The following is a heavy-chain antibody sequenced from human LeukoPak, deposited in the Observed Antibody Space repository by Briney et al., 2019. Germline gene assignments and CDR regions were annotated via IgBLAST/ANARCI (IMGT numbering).Heavy chain of an antibody. D-gene: IGHD3-10*01. CDR1: GGSISSSSYY. Sequence: SETLSLTCTVSGGSISSSSYYWGWIRQPPGKGLEWIGSIYYSGSTYYNPSLKSRVTISVDTSKNQFSLKLSSVTAADTAVYYCARDVVVRGVKYGMDVWGQGTTVTVSS. V-gene: IGHV4-39*07. J-gene: IGHJ6*02. CDR3: ARDVVVRGVKYGMDV. CDR2: IYYSGST.